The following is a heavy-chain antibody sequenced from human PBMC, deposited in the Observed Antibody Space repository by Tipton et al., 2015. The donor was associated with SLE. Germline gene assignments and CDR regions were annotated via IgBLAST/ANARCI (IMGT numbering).Heavy chain of an antibody. Sequence: TLSLTCTVSGGSISSGSYYWSWIRQPAGKGLEWIGYIYTSGGTNYNPSLKSRVTISVDTSKNQFSLKLSSVTAADTAVYYCANKADCSGGSCYSGSGMDVWGQGTTVTVSS. CDR1: GGSISSGSYY. J-gene: IGHJ6*02. D-gene: IGHD2-15*01. CDR2: IYTSGGT. CDR3: ANKADCSGGSCYSGSGMDV. V-gene: IGHV4-61*09.